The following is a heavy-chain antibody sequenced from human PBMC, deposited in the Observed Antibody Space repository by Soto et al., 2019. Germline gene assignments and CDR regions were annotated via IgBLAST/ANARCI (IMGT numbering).Heavy chain of an antibody. D-gene: IGHD2-15*01. V-gene: IGHV6-1*01. J-gene: IGHJ3*02. CDR1: GDSVSSNSAA. CDR2: TYYRSKWYN. CDR3: ARGYCSGGSCYVRESPDAFDI. Sequence: SQTLSLTCAISGDSVSSNSAAWNWIRQSPSRGLEWLGRTYYRSKWYNDYAVSVKSRITINPDTSKNQFSLKLSSVTAADTAVYYCARGYCSGGSCYVRESPDAFDIWGQGTMVTVAS.